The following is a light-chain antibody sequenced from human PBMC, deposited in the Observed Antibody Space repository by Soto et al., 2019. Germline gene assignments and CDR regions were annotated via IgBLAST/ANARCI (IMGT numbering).Light chain of an antibody. CDR2: DVS. Sequence: DIQMTPSPSSLSVSVGDRVTITCQASHDITNYLNWYQQKPGKAPKLLIYDVSKLETGVPSRFSGSGSGTDFNFTISSLQTEDIATYVCQQYDDLPITFGQGTRLEIK. V-gene: IGKV1-33*01. CDR3: QQYDDLPIT. J-gene: IGKJ5*01. CDR1: HDITNY.